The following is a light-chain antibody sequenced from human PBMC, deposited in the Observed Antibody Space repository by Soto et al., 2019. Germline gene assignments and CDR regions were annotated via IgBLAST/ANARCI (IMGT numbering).Light chain of an antibody. Sequence: EIVLTQSPGTLSLSPGERATLSCRASQSVSSSYLAWYQQKPGQAPRLLIYGASSKATGIPDRFSGSGSGKDFPLTISRLEPEDFAVDYCQQYGSSPLYTFGQGPELEIK. J-gene: IGKJ2*01. CDR3: QQYGSSPLYT. CDR1: QSVSSSY. V-gene: IGKV3-20*01. CDR2: GAS.